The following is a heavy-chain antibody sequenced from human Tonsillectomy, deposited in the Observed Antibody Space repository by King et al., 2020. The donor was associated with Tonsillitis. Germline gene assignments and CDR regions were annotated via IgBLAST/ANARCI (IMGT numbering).Heavy chain of an antibody. CDR2: LYYSGSA. D-gene: IGHD3-10*02. CDR1: GGSISSSSYY. J-gene: IGHJ4*02. Sequence: LQLQESGPGLVKPSETLSLTCTVSGGSISSSSYYWGWIRQPPGKGLEWIGSLYYSGSAYYNPSLKSRVSISVDTSKKQFSLKLSSVTAADTAVYYCARLRPMMFGELLKRGDLYFDYWGQGTLVTVSS. V-gene: IGHV4-39*07. CDR3: ARLRPMMFGELLKRGDLYFDY.